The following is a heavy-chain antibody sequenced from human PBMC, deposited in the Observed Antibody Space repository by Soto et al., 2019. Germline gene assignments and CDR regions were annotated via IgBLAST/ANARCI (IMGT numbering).Heavy chain of an antibody. CDR3: ARGGAVAAHDAFDI. CDR1: GFTFSSYA. Sequence: GGSLRLSCAASGFTFSSYAMHWVRQAPGKGLEWVAVISYDGSNKYYADSVKGRFTISRDNSKNTLYLQMNSLRAEDTAVYYCARGGAVAAHDAFDIWGQGTMVTVSS. CDR2: ISYDGSNK. J-gene: IGHJ3*02. V-gene: IGHV3-30-3*01. D-gene: IGHD6-19*01.